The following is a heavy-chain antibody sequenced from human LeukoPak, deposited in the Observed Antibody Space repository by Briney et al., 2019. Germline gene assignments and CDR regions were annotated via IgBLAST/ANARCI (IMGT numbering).Heavy chain of an antibody. CDR2: IYYSGST. CDR1: GDSISSYY. CDR3: ARGHCSSTSCYTIDLSGYYGMDV. Sequence: KPSETLSLTCTVSGDSISSYYWSWIRQPPGKGLEWIGYIYYSGSTNYNPALKSRVTISVDTSKNQFSLKLNSVTAADTAVYYCARGHCSSTSCYTIDLSGYYGMDVWGQGTTVTVSS. D-gene: IGHD2-2*02. V-gene: IGHV4-59*08. J-gene: IGHJ6*02.